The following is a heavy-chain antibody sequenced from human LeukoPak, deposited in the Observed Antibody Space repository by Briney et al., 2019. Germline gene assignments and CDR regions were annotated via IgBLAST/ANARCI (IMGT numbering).Heavy chain of an antibody. CDR3: AELGITMIGGV. J-gene: IGHJ6*04. V-gene: IGHV3-74*01. CDR1: GFTFSRYW. CDR2: LNGDGSST. Sequence: GGSLRLSCAASGFTFSRYWMEWVRQAPGKGLVWVSRLNGDGSSTSYADSVKGRFTISRDNAKNTLYLQMNSLRAEDTAVYYCAELGITMIGGVWGKGTTVTISS. D-gene: IGHD3-10*02.